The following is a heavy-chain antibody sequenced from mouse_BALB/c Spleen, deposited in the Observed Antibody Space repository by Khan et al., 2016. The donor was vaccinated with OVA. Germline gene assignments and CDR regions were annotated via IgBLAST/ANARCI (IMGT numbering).Heavy chain of an antibody. D-gene: IGHD2-2*01. CDR2: ISSGGHYT. V-gene: IGHV5-9-3*01. J-gene: IGHJ4*01. Sequence: EVALVESGGGVVKPGGSLKLSCSASGFTFSSYGMSWVRQTPEKRLEWVTTISSGGHYTFYPDSVKGRFTISRDNAKNTLYLQMSSLRAEDTAMYYCARSLVDYYAMDYWGQGTSVTVSS. CDR3: ARSLVDYYAMDY. CDR1: GFTFSSYG.